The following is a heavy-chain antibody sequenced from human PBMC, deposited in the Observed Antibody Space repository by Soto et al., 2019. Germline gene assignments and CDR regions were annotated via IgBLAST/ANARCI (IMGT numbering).Heavy chain of an antibody. D-gene: IGHD4-17*01. CDR2: ISSSGSTI. Sequence: LSLTCAASGFTFSSYEMNWVRQAPGKGLEWVSYISSSGSTIYYADSVKGRFTISRDNAKNSLYLQMNSLRAEDTAVYYCASTMTTVTTGDYWGQGTLVTVSS. V-gene: IGHV3-48*03. CDR1: GFTFSSYE. CDR3: ASTMTTVTTGDY. J-gene: IGHJ4*02.